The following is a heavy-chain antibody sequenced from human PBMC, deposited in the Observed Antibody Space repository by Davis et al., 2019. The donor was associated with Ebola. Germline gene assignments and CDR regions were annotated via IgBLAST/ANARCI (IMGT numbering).Heavy chain of an antibody. J-gene: IGHJ3*02. CDR3: ASIVTTIQGLAAPADI. Sequence: PGGSLRLSCAASGFSFNSYAMHWVRQAPGKGLEWVAVISYDGSNKYYADSVKGRFTISRDNFKNTLYLQMNSLRTGDTAVYYCASIVTTIQGLAAPADIWGQGTMVTVSS. CDR1: GFSFNSYA. CDR2: ISYDGSNK. V-gene: IGHV3-30-3*01. D-gene: IGHD5-12*01.